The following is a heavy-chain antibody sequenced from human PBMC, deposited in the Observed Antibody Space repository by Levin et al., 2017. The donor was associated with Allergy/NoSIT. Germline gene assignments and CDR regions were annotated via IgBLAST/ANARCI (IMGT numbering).Heavy chain of an antibody. J-gene: IGHJ6*02. V-gene: IGHV3-53*01. CDR2: IYRGGST. D-gene: IGHD6-19*01. Sequence: GGSLRLSCAASGLTVSSNYMSWVRQAPGKGLQWVSIIYRGGSTYYADSVKGRFTISRDNSKNTVFLQMNSLRAEDTAVYYCVRDHPVEVISSKYYGMDVWGQGTTVTVSS. CDR3: VRDHPVEVISSKYYGMDV. CDR1: GLTVSSNY.